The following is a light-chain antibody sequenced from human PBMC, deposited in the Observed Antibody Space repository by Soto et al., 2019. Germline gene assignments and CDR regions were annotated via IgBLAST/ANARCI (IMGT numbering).Light chain of an antibody. V-gene: IGLV2-23*01. CDR1: SSDVGSYNL. Sequence: QSALTQPAAVSGSPGQSITISCTGTSSDVGSYNLVSWYQQHPGKAPKLMSYEGNKRPSGVSNRFSGSKSANTASLTISGIQTEDEADYYCCSYAGTNTFVFGTGTKVTLL. J-gene: IGLJ1*01. CDR3: CSYAGTNTFV. CDR2: EGN.